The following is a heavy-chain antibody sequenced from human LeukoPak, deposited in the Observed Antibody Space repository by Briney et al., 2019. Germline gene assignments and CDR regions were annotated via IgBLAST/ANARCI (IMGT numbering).Heavy chain of an antibody. CDR1: GGSISRDSGGFISTIY. CDR2: IFASGHI. V-gene: IGHV4-4*07. J-gene: IGHJ4*02. Sequence: SETLSLTCSVSGGSISRDSGGFISTIYWTWIRLVAGKGLEWLGRIFASGHINYNPFLRSRISMSVDTSKNQFSLKLSSVTAADTAVYYCARGWAPRGEKSSFDQWGQGTLVTVSS. D-gene: IGHD3-10*01. CDR3: ARGWAPRGEKSSFDQ.